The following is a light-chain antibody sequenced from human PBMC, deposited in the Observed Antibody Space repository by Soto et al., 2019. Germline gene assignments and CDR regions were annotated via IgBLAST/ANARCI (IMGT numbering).Light chain of an antibody. CDR1: QAIDTY. CDR2: AAS. V-gene: IGKV1-9*01. Sequence: DIQLTQSPSFLSASLGDRVTITCRASQAIDTYLAWYQQKPGKAPKLLIYAASLWQSGVPSRFSGSGSGTEFTLTINSLQPEDFASYYCQQLNSFPFIFGQGTRVEIK. J-gene: IGKJ5*01. CDR3: QQLNSFPFI.